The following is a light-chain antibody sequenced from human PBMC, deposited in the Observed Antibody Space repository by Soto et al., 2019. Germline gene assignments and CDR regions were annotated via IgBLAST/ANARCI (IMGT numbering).Light chain of an antibody. V-gene: IGLV2-23*01. J-gene: IGLJ3*02. Sequence: QSVLTQPASLSGSPEQAITISCTGTSNDVGRYNLVSWYQQHPGKAPQVMIYEATKRPSGVSNRFSGSKSGNTASLTISGLQAEDEADYYCCAYAGSGTVVFGGGTKLTVL. CDR2: EAT. CDR1: SNDVGRYNL. CDR3: CAYAGSGTVV.